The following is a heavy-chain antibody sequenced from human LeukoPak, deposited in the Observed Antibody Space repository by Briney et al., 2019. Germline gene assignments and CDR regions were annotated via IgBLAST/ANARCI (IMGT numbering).Heavy chain of an antibody. CDR1: GYSISSGYY. Sequence: SETLSLTCTVSGYSISSGYYWGWIRQPPGKGLEWIGSIYHSGSTYYNPSLKSRVTISPDTSKNQFSLKLSSVTAADTAVYYCAKGGEEYFDLWGRGTLVTVSS. CDR3: AKGGEEYFDL. J-gene: IGHJ2*01. D-gene: IGHD3-10*01. V-gene: IGHV4-38-2*02. CDR2: IYHSGST.